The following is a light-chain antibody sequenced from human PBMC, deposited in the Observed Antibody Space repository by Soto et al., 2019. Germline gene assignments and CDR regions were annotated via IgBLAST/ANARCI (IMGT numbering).Light chain of an antibody. CDR1: SSDVGSYNL. CDR2: EGS. J-gene: IGLJ2*01. Sequence: QSALTQPASVSGSPGQSITISCTGTSSDVGSYNLVSWYQQHPDKAPKLMIYEGSKRPSGVSNRFSGSKSGNTASLTISGLQAEDEADYYCCSYAGSSSHVVFGGGTKVPS. V-gene: IGLV2-23*01. CDR3: CSYAGSSSHVV.